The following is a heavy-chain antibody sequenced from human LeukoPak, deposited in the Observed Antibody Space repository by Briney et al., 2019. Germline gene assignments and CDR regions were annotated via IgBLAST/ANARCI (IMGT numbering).Heavy chain of an antibody. CDR2: INPNSGGT. V-gene: IGHV1-2*02. J-gene: IGHJ3*02. CDR3: ARGIAAGRGAFDI. Sequence: ASVKVSCKASGYTFTGYYMHWVRQAPGQGLEWMGWINPNSGGTNYAQKFQGRVTMTRDTSISTAYMELNRLRSDDTAVYYCARGIAAGRGAFDIWGQGTMVTVSS. CDR1: GYTFTGYY. D-gene: IGHD6-13*01.